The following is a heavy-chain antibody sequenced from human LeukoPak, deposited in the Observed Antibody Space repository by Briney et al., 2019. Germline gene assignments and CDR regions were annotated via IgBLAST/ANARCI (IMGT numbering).Heavy chain of an antibody. V-gene: IGHV3-23*01. J-gene: IGHJ4*02. CDR1: GFTFSDYY. D-gene: IGHD3-10*01. CDR3: AKERYGSGSYYFDY. Sequence: GGSLRLSCAASGFTFSDYYMSWIRQAPGKGLEWVSAISGSGGSTYYADSVKGRFTISRDNSKNTLYLQMNSLRAEDTAVYYCAKERYGSGSYYFDYWGQGTLVTVSS. CDR2: ISGSGGST.